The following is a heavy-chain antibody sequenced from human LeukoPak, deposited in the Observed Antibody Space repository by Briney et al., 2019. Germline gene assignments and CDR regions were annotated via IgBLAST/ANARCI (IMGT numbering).Heavy chain of an antibody. D-gene: IGHD3-22*01. CDR1: GFTFDDYA. J-gene: IGHJ4*02. Sequence: PGGSLRLSCAASGFTFDDYAMHWVRQAPGKGLEWVSGISWNSGSIGYADSVKGRFTISRDNSKNTLYLQMNSLRAEDTAVYYCARAHYDSSAYFDYWGQGTLVTVSS. CDR2: ISWNSGSI. CDR3: ARAHYDSSAYFDY. V-gene: IGHV3-9*01.